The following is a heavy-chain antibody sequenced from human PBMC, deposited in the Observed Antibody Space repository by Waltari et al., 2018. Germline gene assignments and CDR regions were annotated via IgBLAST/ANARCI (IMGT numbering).Heavy chain of an antibody. V-gene: IGHV1-2*02. CDR1: GYTFTGNY. D-gene: IGHD1-26*01. CDR3: ARAWFNSGFDY. CDR2: IHPNSGAT. J-gene: IGHJ4*02. Sequence: QVQLVQSGAEVKRPGASVKVSCKASGYTFTGNYIHWVRQAPGQGLEWMGWIHPNSGATDDAQKFQGRVTMTLDTSITTVYMELGWLGSGDTAIYYCARAWFNSGFDYWGQGSLVAVSS.